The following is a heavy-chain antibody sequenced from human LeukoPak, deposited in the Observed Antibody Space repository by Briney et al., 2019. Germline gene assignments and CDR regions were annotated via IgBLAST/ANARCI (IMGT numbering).Heavy chain of an antibody. Sequence: SVKVSCKASGYTFTSYGISWVRQAPGQGLEWMGGIIPIFGTANYAQKFQGRVTITADESTSTAYMELSSLRSEDTAVYYCARDNLELRGNFDYWGQGTLVTVSS. J-gene: IGHJ4*02. V-gene: IGHV1-69*13. D-gene: IGHD1-7*01. CDR1: GYTFTSYG. CDR2: IIPIFGTA. CDR3: ARDNLELRGNFDY.